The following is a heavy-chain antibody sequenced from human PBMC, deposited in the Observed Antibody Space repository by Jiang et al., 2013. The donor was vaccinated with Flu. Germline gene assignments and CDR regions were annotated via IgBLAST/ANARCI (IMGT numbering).Heavy chain of an antibody. Sequence: GSGLVKPSQTLSLTCAVSGGSISSGGYSWSWIRQPPGKGLEWIGYIYHSGSTYYNPSLKSRVTISVDRSKNQFSLKLSSVTAADTAVYYCARGVVGVPAAIKYWGQGTLVTVSS. J-gene: IGHJ4*02. D-gene: IGHD2-2*02. CDR3: ARGVVGVPAAIKY. CDR1: GGSISSGGYS. V-gene: IGHV4-30-2*01. CDR2: IYHSGST.